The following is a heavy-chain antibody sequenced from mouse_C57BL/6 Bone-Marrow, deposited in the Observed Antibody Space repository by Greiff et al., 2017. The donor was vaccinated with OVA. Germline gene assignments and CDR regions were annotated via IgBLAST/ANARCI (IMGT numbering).Heavy chain of an antibody. V-gene: IGHV1-15*01. CDR1: GYTFTDYE. CDR2: LDPDTGGT. J-gene: IGHJ2*01. CDR3: LWAGYLDD. Sequence: VQLQQSGAELVRPGASVTLSCKASGYTFTDYEMHWVKQTPVHGLEWIGALDPDTGGTAYNQKFTGKAILTADKSSSTAYMELRSLTSEDSAVYYCLWAGYLDDWGQGTTLTVSS. D-gene: IGHD1-1*02.